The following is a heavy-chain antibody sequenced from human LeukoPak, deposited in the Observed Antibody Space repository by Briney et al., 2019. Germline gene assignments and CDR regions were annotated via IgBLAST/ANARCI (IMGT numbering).Heavy chain of an antibody. V-gene: IGHV4-39*01. CDR1: GGSISSSSYY. CDR3: ARRRSIAVAGTGFDY. Sequence: PSETLSLTCTVSGGSISSSSYYWGWIRQPPGKGLEWIGSIYYSGSTYYSPSLKSRVTISVDTSKNQFSLKLSSVTAADTAVYYCARRRSIAVAGTGFDYWGQGTLVTVSS. J-gene: IGHJ4*02. D-gene: IGHD6-19*01. CDR2: IYYSGST.